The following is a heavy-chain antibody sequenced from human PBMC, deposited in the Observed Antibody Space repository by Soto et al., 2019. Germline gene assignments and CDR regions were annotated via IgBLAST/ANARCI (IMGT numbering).Heavy chain of an antibody. CDR3: ARDGAAPPAPYYSYGMDV. V-gene: IGHV1-8*01. CDR1: GYTFTSYD. J-gene: IGHJ6*02. D-gene: IGHD4-17*01. CDR2: MNPNSGNT. Sequence: QVQLVQSGAEVKKPGASVKVSCKASGYTFTSYDINWVRQATGQGLEWMGWMNPNSGNTGYAQKFQGRVTMTRNTYISTAYMELSSLRSEDTAVYYCARDGAAPPAPYYSYGMDVWGQGTTVTVSS.